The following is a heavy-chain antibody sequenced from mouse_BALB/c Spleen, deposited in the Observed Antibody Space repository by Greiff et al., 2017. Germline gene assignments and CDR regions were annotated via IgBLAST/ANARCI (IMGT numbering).Heavy chain of an antibody. CDR3: VRDDGYYNYFDY. CDR2: IRSKSNNYAT. CDR1: GFTFNTYA. V-gene: IGHV10-1*02. J-gene: IGHJ2*01. Sequence: EVMLVESGGGLVQPKGSLKLSCAASGFTFNTYAMNWVRQAPGKGLEWVARIRSKSNNYATYYADSVKDRFTISRDDSQSMLYLQMNNLKTEDTAMYYCVRDDGYYNYFDYWGQGTTLTVSS. D-gene: IGHD2-3*01.